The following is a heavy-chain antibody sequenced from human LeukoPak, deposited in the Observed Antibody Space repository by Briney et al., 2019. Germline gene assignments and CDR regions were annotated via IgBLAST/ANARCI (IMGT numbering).Heavy chain of an antibody. CDR2: IYYIGGT. Sequence: SETLSLTCTVSGGSISSSSYYWGWIRQPPGKGLEWIGSIYYIGGTYYNPSLKSRVTISVDTSKNQFSLKLSSVTAADTAVYYCASSPLGEYNWFDPWGQGTLVTVSS. J-gene: IGHJ5*02. CDR3: ASSPLGEYNWFDP. D-gene: IGHD3-10*01. V-gene: IGHV4-39*07. CDR1: GGSISSSSYY.